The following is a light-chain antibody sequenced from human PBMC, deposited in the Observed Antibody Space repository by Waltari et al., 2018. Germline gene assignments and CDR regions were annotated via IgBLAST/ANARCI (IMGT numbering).Light chain of an antibody. J-gene: IGKJ1*01. Sequence: EIVMTQSPATLSVSPGERATLSCRASQSVSSNLSWYQQKPGQAPRLMIYGASTRDTGSAARFSGRGSGTEFTLTVSSLQSEDFAVYYCQQYKNWPRTFGQGTKVEIK. CDR2: GAS. CDR3: QQYKNWPRT. V-gene: IGKV3-15*01. CDR1: QSVSSN.